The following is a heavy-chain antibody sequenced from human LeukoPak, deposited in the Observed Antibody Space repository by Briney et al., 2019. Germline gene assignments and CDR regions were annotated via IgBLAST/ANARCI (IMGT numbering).Heavy chain of an antibody. V-gene: IGHV3-48*03. D-gene: IGHD2-15*01. CDR2: ISSSGSTI. Sequence: PGGSLRLSCAASGFTFRSYEMNWVRQAPGKGLEWVSYISSSGSTIYYADSVKGRFTVSRDNAKNPLYLQMNSLRAEDTAVYYCARDCGGGSCYGPYDAFDIWGQGTMVTVSS. CDR3: ARDCGGGSCYGPYDAFDI. J-gene: IGHJ3*02. CDR1: GFTFRSYE.